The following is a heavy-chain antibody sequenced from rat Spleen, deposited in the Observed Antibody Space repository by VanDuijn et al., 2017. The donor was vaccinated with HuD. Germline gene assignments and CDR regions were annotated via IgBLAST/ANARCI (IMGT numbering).Heavy chain of an antibody. J-gene: IGHJ3*01. Sequence: QVQLKESGPGLVQPSQTLSLICTVSGFSLISNSFYWVRQPPGKGLEWMGGIWGDGSTDYDSALKSRLSISRDTSKSQVFLKLNSLQTDDRAVYFCARSYGGYTQHWFPYWGQGTLVTVSS. CDR3: ARSYGGYTQHWFPY. CDR2: IWGDGST. CDR1: GFSLISNS. D-gene: IGHD1-11*01. V-gene: IGHV2-1*01.